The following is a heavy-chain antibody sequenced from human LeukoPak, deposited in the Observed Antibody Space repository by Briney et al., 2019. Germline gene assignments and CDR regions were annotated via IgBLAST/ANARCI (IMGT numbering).Heavy chain of an antibody. Sequence: SETLSLTCAVYGGSFSGYYWSWIRQPPGKGLEWIGGINHSRTTNYNPSLKSRVTISVDTSKNQFSLKLSSVTAADTAVYYCARDVDATSGWFDLWGQGTLVTVSS. CDR1: GGSFSGYY. V-gene: IGHV4-34*01. J-gene: IGHJ5*02. D-gene: IGHD2-15*01. CDR2: INHSRTT. CDR3: ARDVDATSGWFDL.